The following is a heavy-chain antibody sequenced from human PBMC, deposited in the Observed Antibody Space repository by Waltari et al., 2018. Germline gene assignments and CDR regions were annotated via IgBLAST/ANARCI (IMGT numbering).Heavy chain of an antibody. CDR3: ARDLPYDYVWGSYRSDYYYYYGMDV. CDR1: GFTFSSYS. D-gene: IGHD3-16*02. J-gene: IGHJ6*02. Sequence: EVQLVESGGGLVKPGGSLRLSCAASGFTFSSYSMTWVRQAPGKGLEWVSSISSSSSYIYYADSVKGRFTISRDNAKNSLYLQMNSLRAEDTAVYYCARDLPYDYVWGSYRSDYYYYYGMDVWGQGTTVTVSS. V-gene: IGHV3-21*01. CDR2: ISSSSSYI.